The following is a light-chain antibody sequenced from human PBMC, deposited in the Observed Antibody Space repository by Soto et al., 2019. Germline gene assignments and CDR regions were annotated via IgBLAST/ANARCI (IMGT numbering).Light chain of an antibody. CDR2: DNS. CDR1: SSNIGAGYD. V-gene: IGLV1-40*01. Sequence: QSVLTQPPSVSGAPGQRVTISCTGSSSNIGAGYDVHWYQQLPGTAPKLLIYDNSNRPSGVPDRFSGSKSGSSASLAISGLQAEDEADYYCQSYDSSLSGYVFGTGNKLPVL. J-gene: IGLJ1*01. CDR3: QSYDSSLSGYV.